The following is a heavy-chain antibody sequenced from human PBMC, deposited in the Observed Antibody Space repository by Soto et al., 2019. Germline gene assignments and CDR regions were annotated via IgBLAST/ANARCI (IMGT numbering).Heavy chain of an antibody. CDR1: GFTVSNNY. V-gene: IGHV3-66*01. D-gene: IGHD1-1*01. Sequence: ELQLVESGGGLVQPGGSLRLSCAASGFTVSNNYMRWVRQAPGKGLEWVSLIYSGGGTYYADSVKGRFTISRDNSKNTLYLQMNSLRAEDTAACYCARDGTYNWVGGQGILVTVSS. J-gene: IGHJ4*02. CDR2: IYSGGGT. CDR3: ARDGTYNWV.